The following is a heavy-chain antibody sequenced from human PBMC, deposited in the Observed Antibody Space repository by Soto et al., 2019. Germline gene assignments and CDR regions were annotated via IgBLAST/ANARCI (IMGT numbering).Heavy chain of an antibody. CDR1: GGSFSGYY. D-gene: IGHD4-17*01. J-gene: IGHJ6*02. CDR3: AKGFFVGAHGDYVEKSYGMDV. CDR2: INHSGST. Sequence: SETLSLTCAVYGGSFSGYYWSWIRQPPGKGLEWIGEINHSGSTNYNPSLKSRVTISVDTSKNQFSLKLSSVTAADTAVYYCAKGFFVGAHGDYVEKSYGMDVWGQGTTVTVSS. V-gene: IGHV4-34*01.